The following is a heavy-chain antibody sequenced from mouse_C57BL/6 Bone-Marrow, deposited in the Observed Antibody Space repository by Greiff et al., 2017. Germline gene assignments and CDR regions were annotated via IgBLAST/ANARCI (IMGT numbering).Heavy chain of an antibody. J-gene: IGHJ2*01. V-gene: IGHV1-19*01. CDR1: GYTFTSYY. Sequence: VHVKQSGPVLVKPGDSVKMSCKATGYTFTSYYMNWVKQRHGKSLEWIGVINPYNGGTSYNQKFKGKATLTVDKSSSTAYLELNSLTSEDSSGYYCARYYVFDDWGTGTTLTVSS. CDR2: INPYNGGT. CDR3: ARYYVFDD. D-gene: IGHD1-1*01.